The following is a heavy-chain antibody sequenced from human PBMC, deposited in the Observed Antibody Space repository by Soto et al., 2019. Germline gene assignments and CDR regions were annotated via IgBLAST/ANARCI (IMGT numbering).Heavy chain of an antibody. CDR3: TRGVYYDTGGYSAEGH. J-gene: IGHJ4*02. V-gene: IGHV3-49*04. CDR2: MRSKTYGGST. Sequence: EVRLVESGGGLVQPGRSLRLSCTASGFTFGDYAMSWVRQAPGKGLEWVGFMRSKTYGGSTEYAASVKGRFIISRDDPKTIAYLQMNSLKTEDTAVYYCTRGVYYDTGGYSAEGHWGQGTLFTVSS. CDR1: GFTFGDYA. D-gene: IGHD3-22*01.